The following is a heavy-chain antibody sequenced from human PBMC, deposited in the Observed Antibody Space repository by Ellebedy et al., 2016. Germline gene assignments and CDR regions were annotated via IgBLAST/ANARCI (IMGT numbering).Heavy chain of an antibody. D-gene: IGHD3-16*02. CDR3: ARGDASYRLPDY. J-gene: IGHJ4*02. CDR1: GGSFSGYY. V-gene: IGHV4-34*01. Sequence: SETLSLXXAVYGGSFSGYYWSWIRQPPGKGLEWIGEINHSGSTNYNPSLKSRVTISVDTSKNQFSLKLSSVTAADTAVYYCARGDASYRLPDYWGQGTLVTVSS. CDR2: INHSGST.